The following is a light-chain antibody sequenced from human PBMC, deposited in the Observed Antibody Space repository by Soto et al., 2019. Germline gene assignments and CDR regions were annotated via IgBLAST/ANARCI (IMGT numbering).Light chain of an antibody. CDR2: DAS. V-gene: IGKV3-11*01. Sequence: EIVLTQSPATLSLSPGERATLSCRASQSVSSQLAWYQQKPGQAPRLLIYDASNRATGIPARFSGSGSATDFTLTISSLEPEDFAVYYCQQRCDWPLTFGGVTKVDIK. CDR3: QQRCDWPLT. J-gene: IGKJ4*01. CDR1: QSVSSQ.